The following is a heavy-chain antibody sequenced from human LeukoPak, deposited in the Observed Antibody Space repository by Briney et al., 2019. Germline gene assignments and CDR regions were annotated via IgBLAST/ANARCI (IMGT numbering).Heavy chain of an antibody. CDR2: ISGSGGST. D-gene: IGHD3-10*01. V-gene: IGHV3-23*01. CDR3: ANTATSQRMVRGVITLYYFDY. CDR1: GFTFSSYA. Sequence: GGSLRLSCAASGFTFSSYAMSWVRQAPGKGLEWVSAISGSGGSTYYADSVKGRFTISRDNSKNTLYLQMNSLRAEDTAVYYCANTATSQRMVRGVITLYYFDYWGQGTLVTVSS. J-gene: IGHJ4*02.